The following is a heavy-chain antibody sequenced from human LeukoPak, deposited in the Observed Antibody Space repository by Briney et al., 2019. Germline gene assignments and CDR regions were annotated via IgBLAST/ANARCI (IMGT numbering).Heavy chain of an antibody. CDR1: GASTSSRY. J-gene: IGHJ4*02. CDR2: IYNGWNT. V-gene: IGHV4-59*08. Sequence: SETLSLTCSASGASTSSRYWSWIRQSPGRTLEWIGHIYNGWNTKYNPSLTSRVTISVDTSKNQFSLSLTSVTAADTAIYYCAQTTGWPGFDFWGPGALVTVSS. CDR3: AQTTGWPGFDF. D-gene: IGHD6-19*01.